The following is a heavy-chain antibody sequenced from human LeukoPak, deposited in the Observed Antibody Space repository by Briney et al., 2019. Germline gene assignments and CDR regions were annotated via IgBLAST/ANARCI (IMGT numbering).Heavy chain of an antibody. CDR1: GGSISSDY. Sequence: SETLSLTCTVAGGSISSDYWSWIRQPPGKGLDWSGYIYYSGSTNYNPSLKSRVTISVDTSKNQFSLKLNSVTAADTAVYYCARPGVGSGRYGAFDIWGQGTMVTVSS. J-gene: IGHJ3*02. V-gene: IGHV4-59*08. CDR3: ARPGVGSGRYGAFDI. D-gene: IGHD5-18*01. CDR2: IYYSGST.